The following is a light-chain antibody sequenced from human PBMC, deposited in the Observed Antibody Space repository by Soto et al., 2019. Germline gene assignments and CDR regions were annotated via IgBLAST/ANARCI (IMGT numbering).Light chain of an antibody. CDR3: QVWDSSTAV. CDR1: NIGSKN. Sequence: SSELTQPLSVSVALGQTARITWGGNNIGSKNVHWYQQKPGQAPVLVIYRDSNRPSGIPERFSGSNSGNTATLTISRAQAGDEADYYCQVWDSSTAVFGGGTKLTVL. V-gene: IGLV3-9*01. J-gene: IGLJ3*02. CDR2: RDS.